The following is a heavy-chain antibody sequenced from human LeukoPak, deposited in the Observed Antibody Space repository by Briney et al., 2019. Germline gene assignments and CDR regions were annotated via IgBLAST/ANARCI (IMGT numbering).Heavy chain of an antibody. CDR2: ISAYNGNT. Sequence: GASVKVSCKASGYTFTSYGISWVPQAPGQGLECMGWISAYNGNTNHAQKLQGRVTMTTDTSTTTAYMVLRRLRSDDAAVYYCARDDWLGYCSGGSCLVDYWGQGTLVTVSS. J-gene: IGHJ4*02. CDR3: ARDDWLGYCSGGSCLVDY. V-gene: IGHV1-18*01. D-gene: IGHD2-15*01. CDR1: GYTFTSYG.